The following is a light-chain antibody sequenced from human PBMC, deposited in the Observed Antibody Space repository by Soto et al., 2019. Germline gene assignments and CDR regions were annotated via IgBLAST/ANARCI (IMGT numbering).Light chain of an antibody. CDR3: QQSYTSPTT. V-gene: IGKV1-39*01. CDR2: GAS. Sequence: DIQMTQSPSFLFASVGDRVTITCRASQSIGKHLNWYQQKPGKAPKFLIYGASTLQSGVPSRFTGSGSGTDFTLTVNSLQAEDFATYYCQQSYTSPTTFGQGTRLEI. CDR1: QSIGKH. J-gene: IGKJ5*01.